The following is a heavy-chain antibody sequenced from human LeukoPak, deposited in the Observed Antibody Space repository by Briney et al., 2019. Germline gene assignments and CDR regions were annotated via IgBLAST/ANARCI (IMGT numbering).Heavy chain of an antibody. CDR3: ARALRLLDY. V-gene: IGHV4-4*07. J-gene: IGHJ4*02. Sequence: KASETLSLTCTVSGGSISNYYWTWIRQPAGRGLEWIGRIYGSGSTTYNPSLKSRVTMSVDTSKNQFSLKLSSVTAADTAVYYCARALRLLDYWGQGTLVTVSS. D-gene: IGHD5-12*01. CDR1: GGSISNYY. CDR2: IYGSGST.